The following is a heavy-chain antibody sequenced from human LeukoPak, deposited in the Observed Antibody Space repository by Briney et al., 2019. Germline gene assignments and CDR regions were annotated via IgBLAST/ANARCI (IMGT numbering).Heavy chain of an antibody. CDR2: TSPNGRDT. Sequence: PGGSLRLSCAASVFTFGTSWMSWFRRAPGTGLQWVAHTSPNGRDTYYEDSVKGRFIISRDNPKNSLYLQMNSMRAEDTAVYYCAELGITMIGGVWGKGTTVTISS. CDR3: AELGITMIGGV. J-gene: IGHJ6*04. V-gene: IGHV3-7*01. CDR1: VFTFGTSW. D-gene: IGHD3-10*02.